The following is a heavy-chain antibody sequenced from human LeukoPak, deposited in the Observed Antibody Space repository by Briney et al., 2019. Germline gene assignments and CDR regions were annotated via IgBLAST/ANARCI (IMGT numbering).Heavy chain of an antibody. J-gene: IGHJ4*02. Sequence: GGSLRLSCAASGFTFSDYCMSWIRQAPGKGLEWVSYISSSGSTIYYADSVKGRFTISRDSAKNSLYLQMNSLRAEDTAVYYCARDVKTRYCSSTSCYVPFDYWGQGTLVTVSS. V-gene: IGHV3-11*04. CDR2: ISSSGSTI. D-gene: IGHD2-2*01. CDR1: GFTFSDYC. CDR3: ARDVKTRYCSSTSCYVPFDY.